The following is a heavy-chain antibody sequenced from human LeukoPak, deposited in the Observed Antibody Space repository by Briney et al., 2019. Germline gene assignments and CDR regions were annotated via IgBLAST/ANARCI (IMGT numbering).Heavy chain of an antibody. Sequence: ASVTVSCKTSGYTFTINDINWVRQATGQGPEWMGWMNPNSGNSGYAQKFQGRVTITRDNSISTAYMELNSLTSEDTAVYYCARAISDSTGYYAYYFDSWGQGTLVTVSS. J-gene: IGHJ4*02. CDR2: MNPNSGNS. CDR3: ARAISDSTGYYAYYFDS. D-gene: IGHD3-22*01. V-gene: IGHV1-8*03. CDR1: GYTFTIND.